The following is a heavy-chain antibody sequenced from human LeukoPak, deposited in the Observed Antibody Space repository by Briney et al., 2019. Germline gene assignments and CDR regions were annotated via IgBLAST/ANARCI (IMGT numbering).Heavy chain of an antibody. D-gene: IGHD2-15*01. CDR1: GGSISSGSYY. Sequence: TSETLSLTCTVSGGSISSGSYYWSWIRQPPGKGLEWIGEINHSGSTNYNPSLKSRVTISVDTSKNQFSLKLSSVTAADTAVYYCARRDIVVVVAAHHFDYWGQGTLVTVSS. CDR2: INHSGST. V-gene: IGHV4-39*07. CDR3: ARRDIVVVVAAHHFDY. J-gene: IGHJ4*02.